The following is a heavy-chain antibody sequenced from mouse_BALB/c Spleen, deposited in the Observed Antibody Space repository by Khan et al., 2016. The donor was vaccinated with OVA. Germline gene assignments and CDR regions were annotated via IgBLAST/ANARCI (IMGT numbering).Heavy chain of an antibody. CDR3: GRNYDYDEGLAY. D-gene: IGHD2-4*01. CDR1: VFSLTSYG. Sequence: QVQLKESGPGLVQPSQSLSITCTVSVFSLTSYGVHWVRQSPGKGLEWLGVIWSVGSTAYNAAFISRLNISKANSKSQAFFKMNRLQANDTAICYCGRNYDYDEGLAYWGQGTLVTVSA. CDR2: IWSVGST. J-gene: IGHJ3*01. V-gene: IGHV2-2*02.